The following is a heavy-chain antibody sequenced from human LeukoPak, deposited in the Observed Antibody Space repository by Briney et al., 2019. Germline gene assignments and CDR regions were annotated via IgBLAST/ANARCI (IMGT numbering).Heavy chain of an antibody. V-gene: IGHV3-9*01. Sequence: GRSLRLSCAASGFTFDDYAMPWVRQAPGKGLEWVSGISWNSGSIGYADSVKGRFTISRDNAKNSLYLQMNSLRAEDTALYYCAKDSGIAGWYWGQGTLVTVSS. D-gene: IGHD1-20*01. CDR2: ISWNSGSI. CDR1: GFTFDDYA. J-gene: IGHJ4*02. CDR3: AKDSGIAGWY.